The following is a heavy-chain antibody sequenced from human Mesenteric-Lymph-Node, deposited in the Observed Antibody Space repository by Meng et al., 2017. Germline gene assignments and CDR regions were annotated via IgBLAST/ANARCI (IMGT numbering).Heavy chain of an antibody. Sequence: GVSGGGLGKPWGSLRLSCAGSGFTFSSYGVNWVRQAPGKGLEWVSSISSSSSYIYYADSVKGRFTISRDNAKNSLYLQMNSLRAEDTAVYYCARDIQDDAFDIWGQGTMVTVSS. CDR2: ISSSSSYI. D-gene: IGHD5-18*01. J-gene: IGHJ3*02. CDR3: ARDIQDDAFDI. V-gene: IGHV3-21*01. CDR1: GFTFSSYG.